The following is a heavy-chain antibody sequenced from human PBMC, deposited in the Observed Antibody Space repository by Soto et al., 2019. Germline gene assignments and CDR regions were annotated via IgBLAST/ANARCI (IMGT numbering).Heavy chain of an antibody. J-gene: IGHJ4*02. V-gene: IGHV3-21*01. CDR1: GFTFSSYS. D-gene: IGHD5-12*01. CDR3: ARLSPDVATDY. CDR2: ISSSSSYI. Sequence: GGSLRLSCAASGFTFSSYSMNWVRQAPGKGLEWVSSISSSSSYIYYADSVKGRFTISRDNAKNSLYLQMNSLRAEDTAVYYCARLSPDVATDYWGQGTLVTVSS.